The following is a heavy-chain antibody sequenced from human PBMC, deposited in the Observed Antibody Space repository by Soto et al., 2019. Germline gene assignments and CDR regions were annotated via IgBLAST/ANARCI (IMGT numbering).Heavy chain of an antibody. J-gene: IGHJ4*02. CDR2: IYYSGST. D-gene: IGHD2-21*02. CDR1: GGSISSSSYY. Sequence: QLQLQESGPGLVKPSETLSLTCTVSGGSISSSSYYWGWIRQPPGKGLEWIGSIYYSGSTYYNPSLKSRVTISVDTSKNQFSLKLSSVTAADTAVYYCARRPTLAYCGGDCSAGRPGAKTDYWGQGTLVTVSS. V-gene: IGHV4-39*01. CDR3: ARRPTLAYCGGDCSAGRPGAKTDY.